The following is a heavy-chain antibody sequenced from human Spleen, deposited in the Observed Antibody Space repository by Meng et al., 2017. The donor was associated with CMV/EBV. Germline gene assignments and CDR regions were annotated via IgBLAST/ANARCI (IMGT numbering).Heavy chain of an antibody. CDR3: ARDAVFTVRGIIINYFDF. J-gene: IGHJ4*02. CDR2: IKRDGTEK. D-gene: IGHD3-10*01. Sequence: FSGYWMSWVRQAPGEGLEWVANIKRDGTEKYYVDSVKGRFTISRDNAKNSVSLQMNSLSAEDTAVYYCARDAVFTVRGIIINYFDFWGQGTLVTVSS. CDR1: FSGYW. V-gene: IGHV3-7*01.